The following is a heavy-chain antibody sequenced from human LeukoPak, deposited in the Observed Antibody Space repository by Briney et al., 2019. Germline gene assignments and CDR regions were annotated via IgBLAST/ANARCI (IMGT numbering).Heavy chain of an antibody. Sequence: PGGALRLSCAASGFNFSSYGMQWVRQAPRKGLEGVAVISYDGSNKYYADSVKGRFTIPRDNSKNTLYLQMNSLRAEDTAVYYCAKDRGYSYGSYYFDYWGQGTLVTVSS. D-gene: IGHD5-18*01. CDR1: GFNFSSYG. CDR2: ISYDGSNK. CDR3: AKDRGYSYGSYYFDY. V-gene: IGHV3-30*18. J-gene: IGHJ4*02.